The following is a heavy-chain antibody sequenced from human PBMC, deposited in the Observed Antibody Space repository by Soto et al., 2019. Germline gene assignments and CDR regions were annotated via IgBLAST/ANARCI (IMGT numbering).Heavy chain of an antibody. CDR1: GGSISSYY. CDR2: IYYSGST. J-gene: IGHJ4*02. CDR3: ARVRSLGPLRAVDY. D-gene: IGHD3-10*01. V-gene: IGHV4-59*01. Sequence: SETLSLTCTVSGGSISSYYWSWIRQPPGKGLEWIGYIYYSGSTNYNPSLKSRVTISVDTSKNQFSLKLSSVTAADTAVYYCARVRSLGPLRAVDYWGQGTLVTVSS.